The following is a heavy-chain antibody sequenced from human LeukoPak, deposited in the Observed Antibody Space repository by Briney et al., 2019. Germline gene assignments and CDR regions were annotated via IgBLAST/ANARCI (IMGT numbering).Heavy chain of an antibody. CDR1: GFTFDDYA. J-gene: IGHJ4*02. Sequence: GGSLRLSCAASGFTFDDYAMHWVRQAPGKGLEWVSGITWNSGDIGYADSVKGRFTISRDNAKNSLYLQMNRLRAEDTALYYCAKDTCSSTSCSNDYWGQGTLVTVSS. CDR2: ITWNSGDI. CDR3: AKDTCSSTSCSNDY. D-gene: IGHD2-2*01. V-gene: IGHV3-9*01.